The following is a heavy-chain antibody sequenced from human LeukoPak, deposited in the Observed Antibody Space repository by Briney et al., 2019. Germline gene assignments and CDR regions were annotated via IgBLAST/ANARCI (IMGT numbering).Heavy chain of an antibody. V-gene: IGHV3-66*01. CDR1: GFTVSSNY. Sequence: PGGSLRLSCAASGFTVSSNYMSWVRQAPGKGLEWVSVIYSGGSTYYADSVKGRFTISRDNSKNTLYLQMNSLRAEDTAVYYCARGGGHQRYFDWPIRYYFDYWGQGTLVTVSS. J-gene: IGHJ4*02. D-gene: IGHD3-9*01. CDR3: ARGGGHQRYFDWPIRYYFDY. CDR2: IYSGGST.